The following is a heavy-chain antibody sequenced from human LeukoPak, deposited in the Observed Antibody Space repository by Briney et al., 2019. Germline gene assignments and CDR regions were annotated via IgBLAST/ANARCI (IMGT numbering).Heavy chain of an antibody. V-gene: IGHV1-18*01. Sequence: ASVMVSCKASGYTFSSYGIAWVRQAPGQGLEWMGWISGYNGNTNYAQKLQGRVSMTADTSTTTAYMELRSLTSDGTALYYCARSSLGTITAGPFDYWGQGTLVTVSS. CDR2: ISGYNGNT. D-gene: IGHD5-12*01. J-gene: IGHJ4*02. CDR1: GYTFSSYG. CDR3: ARSSLGTITAGPFDY.